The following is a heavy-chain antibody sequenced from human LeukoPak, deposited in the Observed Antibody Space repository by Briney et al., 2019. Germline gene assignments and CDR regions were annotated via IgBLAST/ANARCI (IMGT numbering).Heavy chain of an antibody. D-gene: IGHD1-7*01. J-gene: IGHJ4*02. CDR2: IIPIFGTA. V-gene: IGHV1-69*05. CDR3: ASAGYNWNYCFDY. Sequence: SVKVSCKASGGTFSSYAISWVRQAPGPGLEWMGGIIPIFGTANYAQKFQGRVTITTDESTSTAYMELSSLRSEDTAVYYCASAGYNWNYCFDYWGQGTLVTVSS. CDR1: GGTFSSYA.